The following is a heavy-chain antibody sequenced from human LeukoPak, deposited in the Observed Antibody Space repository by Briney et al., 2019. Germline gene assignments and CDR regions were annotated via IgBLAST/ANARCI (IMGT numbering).Heavy chain of an antibody. J-gene: IGHJ5*02. D-gene: IGHD3-22*01. V-gene: IGHV4-39*07. Sequence: SETLSLTCIVSGGSISSSSYYWGWIRQPPGKGLEWIGSIYYSGSTYYNPSLKSRVTISVDTSKNQFSLKLSSVTAADTAVYYCARVWGYYDSSGYYERGWFDPWGQGTLVTVSS. CDR2: IYYSGST. CDR1: GGSISSSSYY. CDR3: ARVWGYYDSSGYYERGWFDP.